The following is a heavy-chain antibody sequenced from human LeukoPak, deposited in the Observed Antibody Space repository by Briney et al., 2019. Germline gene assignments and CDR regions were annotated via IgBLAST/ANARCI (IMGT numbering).Heavy chain of an antibody. D-gene: IGHD3-10*01. CDR3: ARASYGLIDY. CDR2: IGTAGDT. CDR1: GFTFGSYD. V-gene: IGHV3-13*01. Sequence: GGSLRLSCAASGFTFGSYDMHWVRQATGKGLEWVSAIGTAGDTYYPGSVKGRFTISRENAKNSLHLQMNSLRAGDTAVYYCARASYGLIDYWGQGTLVTVPS. J-gene: IGHJ4*02.